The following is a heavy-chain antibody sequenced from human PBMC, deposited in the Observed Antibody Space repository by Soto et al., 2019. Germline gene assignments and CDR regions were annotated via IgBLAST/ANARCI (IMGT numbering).Heavy chain of an antibody. Sequence: PSETLSLTCSVYGVYFSWYYWSWIRTPPGKGLEWIGEINHSGSTNYNPSLKSRVTISVDTSKNQFSLKLSSVTAADTAVYYCAREVVVAATILYYYYYGMDVWGQGTTVNVSS. CDR1: GVYFSWYY. CDR3: AREVVVAATILYYYYYGMDV. D-gene: IGHD2-15*01. J-gene: IGHJ6*02. V-gene: IGHV4-34*01. CDR2: INHSGST.